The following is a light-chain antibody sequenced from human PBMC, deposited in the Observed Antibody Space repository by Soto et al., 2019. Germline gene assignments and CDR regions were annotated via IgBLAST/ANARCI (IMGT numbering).Light chain of an antibody. CDR3: QAWDSSTDVV. CDR2: QHS. V-gene: IGLV3-1*01. J-gene: IGLJ2*01. CDR1: KLGDKY. Sequence: SYELTQPPSVSVSPGQTASITCSGDKLGDKYTCCYQQKPGQSPVLVIYQHSQRPSGIPERFSGSNSGNTATLTISGTQAMDEADYYCQAWDSSTDVVFGGGTQLTVL.